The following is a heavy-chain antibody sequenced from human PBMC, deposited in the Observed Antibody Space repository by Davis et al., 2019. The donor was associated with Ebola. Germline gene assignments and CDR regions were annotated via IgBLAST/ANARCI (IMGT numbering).Heavy chain of an antibody. J-gene: IGHJ5*02. D-gene: IGHD1-26*01. Sequence: GESLKISCAASGFTFSSYGMHWVRQAPGKGLEWVANIKQDGSEKYYVDSVKGRFTISRDNGKNSLYLQMNSLRAEDTAVYYCARVYSGSYDPWGQGTLVTVSS. CDR1: GFTFSSYG. V-gene: IGHV3-7*01. CDR3: ARVYSGSYDP. CDR2: IKQDGSEK.